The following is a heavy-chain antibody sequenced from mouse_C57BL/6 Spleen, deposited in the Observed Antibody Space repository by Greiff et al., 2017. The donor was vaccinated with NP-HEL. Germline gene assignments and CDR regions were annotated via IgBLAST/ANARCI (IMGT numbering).Heavy chain of an antibody. CDR1: GFNIKDYY. Sequence: EVQLQQSGAELVRPGASVKLSCTASGFNIKDYYMHWVKQRPEQGLEWIGRIDPEDGDTEYAPKFQGKATMTADTSSNTAYRQLNSLKSADTAVYYCTRQRRLRCAMDYWGQGTSVTVSS. J-gene: IGHJ4*01. D-gene: IGHD3-2*02. CDR2: IDPEDGDT. V-gene: IGHV14-1*01. CDR3: TRQRRLRCAMDY.